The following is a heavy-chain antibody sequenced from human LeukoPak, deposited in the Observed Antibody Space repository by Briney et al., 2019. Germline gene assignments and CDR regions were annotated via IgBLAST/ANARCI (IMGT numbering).Heavy chain of an antibody. Sequence: QPGGSLRLSCAVSGFPVSSNFMSWVRQAPGKGLQSVSIMFSGGTADYADCGRGRFSISRDSSQNTVSLQMNSLRVEDTAVYYCARGAGSGWPLDKWGQGTLVTVSS. CDR1: GFPVSSNF. V-gene: IGHV3-53*01. D-gene: IGHD6-19*01. CDR3: ARGAGSGWPLDK. CDR2: MFSGGTA. J-gene: IGHJ4*02.